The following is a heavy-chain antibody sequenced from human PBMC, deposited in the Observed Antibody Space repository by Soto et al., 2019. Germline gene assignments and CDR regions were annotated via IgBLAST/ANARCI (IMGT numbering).Heavy chain of an antibody. CDR2: ISADNGDT. CDR3: ARCYCSDGSCCTCWHFDL. J-gene: IGHJ2*01. D-gene: IGHD2-15*01. CDR1: GYTFTTFG. Sequence: QVQVVQSGAEVKKPGASVKVACKASGYTFTTFGMSWLRQAPGQGLEWMGWISADNGDTNSAQKFQDRVTMTTDTSTNTAYMELRSLTSDATAVYYCARCYCSDGSCCTCWHFDLWGRGTLVTVTS. V-gene: IGHV1-18*01.